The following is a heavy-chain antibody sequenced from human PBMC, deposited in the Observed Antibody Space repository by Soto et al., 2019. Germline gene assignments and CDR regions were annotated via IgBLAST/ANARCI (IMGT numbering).Heavy chain of an antibody. D-gene: IGHD1-26*01. Sequence: ASVKVSCKASGYTFTIYYMHWVRQAPGQGLECMGIVNPNDGSAAYAQKFQGRVTMTRDTSTGMVNMELTSLRSEDTAVYYCARETRQLPTSYYFDYWG. V-gene: IGHV1-46*01. J-gene: IGHJ4*01. CDR1: GYTFTIYY. CDR3: ARETRQLPTSYYFDY. CDR2: VNPNDGSA.